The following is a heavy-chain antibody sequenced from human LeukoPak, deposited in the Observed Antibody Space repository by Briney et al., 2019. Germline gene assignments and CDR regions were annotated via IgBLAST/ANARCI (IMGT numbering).Heavy chain of an antibody. CDR3: ARDSSGWYYFDY. CDR2: ISSSGDSA. V-gene: IGHV3-23*01. J-gene: IGHJ4*02. D-gene: IGHD6-19*01. Sequence: RGSLRLSCAASGFTFSTYAMSWVRQAPGKGLEWVSVISSSGDSAYYADSVKGRFTISRDNSKNTLYLQMNSLRAEDTAVYYCARDSSGWYYFDYWGQGILVTVSS. CDR1: GFTFSTYA.